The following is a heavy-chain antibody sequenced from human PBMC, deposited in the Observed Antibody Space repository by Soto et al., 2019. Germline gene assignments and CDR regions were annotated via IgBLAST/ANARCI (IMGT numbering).Heavy chain of an antibody. V-gene: IGHV3-11*01. CDR1: GFTFSDYY. CDR3: ARDYCTPSPCPHYALDV. J-gene: IGHJ6*02. D-gene: IGHD2-8*01. CDR2: ITSSGNTI. Sequence: QVQLVESGGGLVKPGGSLRLSCAASGFTFSDYYMTWIRQAPGKGLEWGSCITSSGNTIYYADSVKGRFTISRDNARNSVYLQTNSLRAEDTAVYYCARDYCTPSPCPHYALDVWGQGTTVTVSS.